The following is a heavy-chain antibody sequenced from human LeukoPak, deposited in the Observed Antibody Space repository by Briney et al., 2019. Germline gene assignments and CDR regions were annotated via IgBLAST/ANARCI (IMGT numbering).Heavy chain of an antibody. Sequence: ASVKVSCKASGYTFTKYVMHWVRQAPGQRLEWMGWINAGNGNTKYSQKFQGRVTITRDTSASTAYMELSSLRSEDTAVYYCARAAAGTSNWFDPWGQGALVTVSS. CDR2: INAGNGNT. D-gene: IGHD6-13*01. V-gene: IGHV1-3*01. CDR3: ARAAAGTSNWFDP. J-gene: IGHJ5*02. CDR1: GYTFTKYV.